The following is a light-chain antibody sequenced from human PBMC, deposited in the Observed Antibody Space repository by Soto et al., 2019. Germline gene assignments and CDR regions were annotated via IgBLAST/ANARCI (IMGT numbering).Light chain of an antibody. J-gene: IGKJ1*01. V-gene: IGKV3-20*01. CDR1: QNIRGNE. CDR2: GGS. CDR3: QDYGTSHPWT. Sequence: EVVLTHSPGALFLSPGEGVTLSCRASQNIRGNELAWYRQKRGQAPRLLMYGGSTRADGIPDRFSGRGTGTNFTLTISRLEPEDSAVYYCQDYGTSHPWTFGQGTKLEIK.